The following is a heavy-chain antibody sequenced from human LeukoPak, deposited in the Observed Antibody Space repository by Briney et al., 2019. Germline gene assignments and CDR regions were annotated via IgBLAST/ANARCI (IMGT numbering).Heavy chain of an antibody. CDR2: LSSSGSAF. D-gene: IGHD3-10*02. V-gene: IGHV3-48*03. J-gene: IGHJ6*04. CDR3: AELGITMIGGV. CDR1: GFTFRSYE. Sequence: SGGSLRLSCEDSGFTFRSYEMNWVRQAPGKGLERIAYLSSSGSAFSYADSVKGRFTIARDNAKNSVYLEMNSLRADDTAVYYCAELGITMIGGVWGKGTTVTISS.